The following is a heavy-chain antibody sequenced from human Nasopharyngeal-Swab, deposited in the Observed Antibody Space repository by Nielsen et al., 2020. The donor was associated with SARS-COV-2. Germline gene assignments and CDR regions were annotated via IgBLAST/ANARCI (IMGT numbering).Heavy chain of an antibody. CDR3: AGAPKRGSSGYQVVY. V-gene: IGHV3-7*03. J-gene: IGHJ4*02. CDR2: IKQDGSEK. D-gene: IGHD3-22*01. Sequence: GGSLRLSCAASGFTFSSYWMSWVRQAPGKGLEWVANIKQDGSEKYYVDSVKGRFTISRDNAKNSLYLQMNSLRAEDTAVYYCAGAPKRGSSGYQVVYWGQGTLVTVSS. CDR1: GFTFSSYW.